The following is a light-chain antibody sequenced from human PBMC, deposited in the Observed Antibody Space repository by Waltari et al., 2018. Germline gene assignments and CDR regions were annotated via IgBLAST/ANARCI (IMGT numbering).Light chain of an antibody. CDR2: ESS. J-gene: IGKJ5*01. Sequence: DIQMTQSPATLSASVGDRVTITCRASQSISTWLAWYQQKPGKSPNLLIYESSSLESGVPSRCSSSGSGTEFTLTISGLQPDDFATYYCQQYNSFPITFGPGTRLEIK. CDR1: QSISTW. V-gene: IGKV1-5*03. CDR3: QQYNSFPIT.